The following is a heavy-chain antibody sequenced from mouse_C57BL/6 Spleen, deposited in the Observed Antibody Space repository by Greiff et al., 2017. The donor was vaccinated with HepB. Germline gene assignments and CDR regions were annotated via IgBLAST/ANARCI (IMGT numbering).Heavy chain of an antibody. D-gene: IGHD2-5*01. Sequence: QVQLQQPGAELVRPGSSVKLSCKASGYTFTSYWMHWVKQRPIQGLEWIGNIYPSDSETHYNQKFKDKATLTVDKSSSTAYMQLSSLTSEDSAVYYCAKADYYSNYLYYFDYWGQGTTLTVSS. CDR2: IYPSDSET. J-gene: IGHJ2*01. CDR1: GYTFTSYW. CDR3: AKADYYSNYLYYFDY. V-gene: IGHV1-52*01.